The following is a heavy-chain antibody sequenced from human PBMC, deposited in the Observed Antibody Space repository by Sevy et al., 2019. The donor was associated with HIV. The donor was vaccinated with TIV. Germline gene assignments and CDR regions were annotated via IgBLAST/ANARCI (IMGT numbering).Heavy chain of an antibody. J-gene: IGHJ6*02. CDR1: QFTFSSYA. D-gene: IGHD3-22*01. CDR2: ISYDGSNK. CDR3: PRDWYYYDSSGYVPGYYYYYSMDV. V-gene: IGHV3-30-3*01. Sequence: GGSLRLSCAASQFTFSSYAMHWVRQAPGKGLEWVAVISYDGSNKYYADSVKDRFSISRDDSRNTLYLQMNSLRAEDTAVYYCPRDWYYYDSSGYVPGYYYYYSMDVWGQGTTVTVSS.